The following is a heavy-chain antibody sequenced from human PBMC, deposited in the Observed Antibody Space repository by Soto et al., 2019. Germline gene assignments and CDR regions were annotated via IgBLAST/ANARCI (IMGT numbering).Heavy chain of an antibody. CDR3: ASQTLFEYSSSGYMDV. Sequence: GGSLRLSCAASGFTVSSNYMSWVRQAPGKGLEWVSVIYSGGSTYYADSVKGRFTISRHNSKNTLYLQMNSLRAEDTAVYYCASQTLFEYSSSGYMDVWGKGTTVTVSS. J-gene: IGHJ6*03. CDR2: IYSGGST. V-gene: IGHV3-53*04. D-gene: IGHD6-6*01. CDR1: GFTVSSNY.